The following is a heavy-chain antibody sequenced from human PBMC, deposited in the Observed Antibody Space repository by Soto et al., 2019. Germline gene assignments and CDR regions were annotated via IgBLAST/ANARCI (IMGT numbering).Heavy chain of an antibody. J-gene: IGHJ5*02. Sequence: HPGGSLRLSCTASGFTFGDYAMSWFRQAPGKGLEWVGFIRSKAYGGTTEYAASVKGRFTISRDDSKSIAYLQMNSLKTEDTAVYYCTRVVDTYYDFWSGYPNWFDPRGQGTLVTVSS. CDR2: IRSKAYGGTT. V-gene: IGHV3-49*03. D-gene: IGHD3-3*01. CDR3: TRVVDTYYDFWSGYPNWFDP. CDR1: GFTFGDYA.